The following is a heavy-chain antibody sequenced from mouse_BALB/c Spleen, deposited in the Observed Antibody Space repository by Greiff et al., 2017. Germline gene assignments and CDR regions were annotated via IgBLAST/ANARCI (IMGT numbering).Heavy chain of an antibody. D-gene: IGHD1-2*01. CDR1: GYTFTDYA. J-gene: IGHJ2*01. V-gene: IGHV1S137*01. CDR2: ISTYYGDA. Sequence: QVQLQQSGAELVRPGVSVKISCKGSGYTFTDYATHWVKQSHAKSLEWIGVISTYYGDASYNQKFKGKATMTVDKSSSTAYMELARLTSEDSAIYYCARSEGITTATNFDYWGQGTTLTVSS. CDR3: ARSEGITTATNFDY.